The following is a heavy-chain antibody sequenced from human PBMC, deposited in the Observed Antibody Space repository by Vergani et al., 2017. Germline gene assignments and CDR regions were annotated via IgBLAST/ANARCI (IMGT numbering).Heavy chain of an antibody. CDR3: ARRPYSSSSDWYFDL. V-gene: IGHV3-66*02. Sequence: EVQLVESGGGLVQPGGSLRLSCAASGFTVSSNYMSWVRQAPGKGLEWVSVIYSGGSTYYADSVKGRFTISRDNSKNTLYLQMNSLRAEDTAVYYCARRPYSSSSDWYFDLWGRGTLVTVSS. J-gene: IGHJ2*01. CDR1: GFTVSSNY. D-gene: IGHD6-6*01. CDR2: IYSGGST.